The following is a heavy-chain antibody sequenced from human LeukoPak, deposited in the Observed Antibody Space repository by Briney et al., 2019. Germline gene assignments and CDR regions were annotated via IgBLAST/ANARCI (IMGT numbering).Heavy chain of an antibody. CDR3: ARMAAAGSNYWYIDL. CDR1: GYTFISNG. CDR2: ISAYNGNT. Sequence: ASVKVSCKASGYTFISNGINWVRQAPGQGLEWMGWISAYNGNTNYAQKLQGRVTMTTDTSTSTAYMELRSLRSDDTAVYYCARMAAAGSNYWYIDLWGRGTLVTVSS. D-gene: IGHD6-13*01. V-gene: IGHV1-18*01. J-gene: IGHJ2*01.